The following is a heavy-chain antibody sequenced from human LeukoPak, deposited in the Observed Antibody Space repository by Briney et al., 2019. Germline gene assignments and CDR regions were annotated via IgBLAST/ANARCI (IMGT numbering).Heavy chain of an antibody. J-gene: IGHJ4*02. CDR3: AREGMVRGVFDY. V-gene: IGHV3-48*03. CDR2: ISSSGSTI. CDR1: GFNFSSYE. D-gene: IGHD3-10*01. Sequence: GGSLRLSCAASGFNFSSYEMNWVRQAPGKGLEWVSYISSSGSTIYYADSVKGRFTISRDNAKNSLYLQMNSLRAEDTAVYYCAREGMVRGVFDYWGQGTLVTVSS.